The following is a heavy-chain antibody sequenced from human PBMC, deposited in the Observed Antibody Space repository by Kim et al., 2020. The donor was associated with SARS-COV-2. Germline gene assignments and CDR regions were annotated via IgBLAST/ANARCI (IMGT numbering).Heavy chain of an antibody. D-gene: IGHD2-2*01. CDR3: ANGGSSSSWATLY. V-gene: IGHV3-33*06. J-gene: IGHJ4*02. Sequence: SVKGRFTISRDNSKNTRYLQMNSLRAEDTAVYYCANGGSSSSWATLYWGQGTLVIVSS.